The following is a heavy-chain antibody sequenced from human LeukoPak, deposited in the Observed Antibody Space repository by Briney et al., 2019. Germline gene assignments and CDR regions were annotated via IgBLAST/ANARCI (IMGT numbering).Heavy chain of an antibody. CDR3: ARLYGSEGFHFDD. D-gene: IGHD3-10*01. CDR2: IYSGGST. J-gene: IGHJ4*02. Sequence: GGSVRLSCAASGFTFSSYAMSWVRQAPGKGLEWVSVIYSGGSTYYADSVKGRFTISRDNSKNTLYLQMNSLRVEDTAVYYCARLYGSEGFHFDDWGQGNLVTVSS. CDR1: GFTFSSYA. V-gene: IGHV3-23*01.